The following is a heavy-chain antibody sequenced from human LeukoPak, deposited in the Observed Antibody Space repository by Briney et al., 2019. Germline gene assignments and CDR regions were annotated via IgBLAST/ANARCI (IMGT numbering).Heavy chain of an antibody. J-gene: IGHJ4*02. CDR3: AKRRTTVITMDYFDY. CDR2: ISGGAGTP. CDR1: GFTFSSYA. D-gene: IGHD4-17*01. V-gene: IGHV3-23*01. Sequence: GGSLRLSCAASGFTFSSYAMSWVRQAPGKGLEWVSGISGGAGTPYYADSVKGRFTISRDNSKSTLYLQMTSPRAEDTAVYYCAKRRTTVITMDYFDYWGQGTLVTVSS.